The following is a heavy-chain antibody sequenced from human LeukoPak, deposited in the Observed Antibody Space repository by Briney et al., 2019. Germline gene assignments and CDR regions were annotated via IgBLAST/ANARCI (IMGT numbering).Heavy chain of an antibody. CDR3: ARERAIAAAGKDYYYYMDV. J-gene: IGHJ6*03. D-gene: IGHD6-13*01. V-gene: IGHV4-4*07. CDR1: GGSISSYY. Sequence: SETLSLTCTVSGGSISSYYWSWIRQPAGKGLEWIGRIYTSGSTNYNPSLKSRVTMSVDTSKNQISLKLSSVTAADTAVYYCARERAIAAAGKDYYYYMDVWGKGTTVTVSS. CDR2: IYTSGST.